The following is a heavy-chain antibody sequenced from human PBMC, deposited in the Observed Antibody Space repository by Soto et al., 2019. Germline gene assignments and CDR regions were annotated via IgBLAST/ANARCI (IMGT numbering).Heavy chain of an antibody. CDR1: GGSISSYY. Sequence: QVQLQESGPGLVKPSETLSLACTVSGGSISSYYWSWIRQSPGKGLEWIGYIDYSGSTNYNPSLKSRVTISVDTSKNQFSLKLSSVIAADTAVYYCARTIGVRVVDGMRFDPWGQGTLGPVSS. V-gene: IGHV4-59*01. CDR2: IDYSGST. J-gene: IGHJ5*02. D-gene: IGHD3-10*01. CDR3: ARTIGVRVVDGMRFDP.